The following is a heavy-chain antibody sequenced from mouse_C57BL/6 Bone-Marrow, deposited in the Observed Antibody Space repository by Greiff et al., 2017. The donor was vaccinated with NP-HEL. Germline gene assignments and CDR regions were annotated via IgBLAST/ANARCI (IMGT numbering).Heavy chain of an antibody. CDR3: ARKNYGSSYFDY. Sequence: VQLQQPGAELVMPGASVKLSCKASGYTFPSYWMHWVKQRPGQGLEWIGEIDPSDSYTNYNQKFKGKSTLTVDKSSSTAYMQLSSLTSEDSAVYYCARKNYGSSYFDYWGQGTTLTVSS. J-gene: IGHJ2*01. CDR1: GYTFPSYW. CDR2: IDPSDSYT. V-gene: IGHV1-69*01. D-gene: IGHD1-1*01.